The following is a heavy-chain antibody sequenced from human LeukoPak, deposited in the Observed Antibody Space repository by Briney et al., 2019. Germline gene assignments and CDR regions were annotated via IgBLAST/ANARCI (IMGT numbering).Heavy chain of an antibody. CDR2: ISYDGSNK. V-gene: IGHV3-30*18. D-gene: IGHD3-10*01. CDR3: AKDLVTMAHYYYGMDV. Sequence: GRSLRLSSAASGFTFSSYGMHWVRQAPGKGLEWVAVISYDGSNKYYADSVKGRFTISRDNSKNTLYLQMNSLRAEDTAVYYCAKDLVTMAHYYYGMDVWGQGTTVTVSS. J-gene: IGHJ6*02. CDR1: GFTFSSYG.